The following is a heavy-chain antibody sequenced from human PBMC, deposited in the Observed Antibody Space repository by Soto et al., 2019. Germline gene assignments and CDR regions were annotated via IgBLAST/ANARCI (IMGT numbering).Heavy chain of an antibody. CDR1: GFTFSSYG. CDR2: ISYDGSNK. Sequence: GGSLRLSCAASGFTFSSYGMHWVRQAPGKGLEWVAVISYDGSNKYYADSVKGRFTISRDNSKNTLYLQMNSLRAEDMAVYYCATYSSGWGSPFDYWGQGTLVTVSS. CDR3: ATYSSGWGSPFDY. J-gene: IGHJ4*02. V-gene: IGHV3-30*03. D-gene: IGHD6-19*01.